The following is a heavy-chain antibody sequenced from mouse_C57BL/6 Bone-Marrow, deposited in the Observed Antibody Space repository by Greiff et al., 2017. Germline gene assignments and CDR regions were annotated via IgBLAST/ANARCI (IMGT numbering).Heavy chain of an antibody. CDR3: ARSIYYGSY. Sequence: VQLQQSGPELVKPGASVKISCKASGYSFTGYYMNWVKQSPEKSLEWIGEINPSTGGTTYNQKFKAKATLTVDKSSSTAYMQLKSLTSEDSAVYYCARSIYYGSYWGQGTTLTVSS. CDR2: INPSTGGT. V-gene: IGHV1-42*01. CDR1: GYSFTGYY. D-gene: IGHD1-1*01. J-gene: IGHJ2*01.